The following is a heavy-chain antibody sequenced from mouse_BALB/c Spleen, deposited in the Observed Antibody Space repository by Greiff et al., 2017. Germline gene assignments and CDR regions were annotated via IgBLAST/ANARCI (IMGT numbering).Heavy chain of an antibody. Sequence: VKLMESGPGLVQPSQSLSITCTVSGFSLTSYGVHWVRQSPGKGLEWLGVIWSGGSTDYNAAFISRLSISKDNSKSQVFFKMNSLQANDTAIYYCARKRDEGWFAYWGQGTLVTVSA. V-gene: IGHV2-2*02. D-gene: IGHD3-3*01. CDR1: GFSLTSYG. CDR2: IWSGGST. CDR3: ARKRDEGWFAY. J-gene: IGHJ3*01.